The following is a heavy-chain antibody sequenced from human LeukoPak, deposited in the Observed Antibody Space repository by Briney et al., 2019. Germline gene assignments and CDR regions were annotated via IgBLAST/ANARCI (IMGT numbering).Heavy chain of an antibody. V-gene: IGHV3-30*04. CDR3: AKDIVGAYFDY. D-gene: IGHD1-26*01. CDR1: GGTFSSYA. J-gene: IGHJ4*02. CDR2: ISYDGSNK. Sequence: SCKASGGTFSSYAISWVRQAPGKGLEWVAVISYDGSNKYYADSVKGRFTISRDNSKNTLYLQMNSLRAEDTAVYYCAKDIVGAYFDYWGQGTLVTVSS.